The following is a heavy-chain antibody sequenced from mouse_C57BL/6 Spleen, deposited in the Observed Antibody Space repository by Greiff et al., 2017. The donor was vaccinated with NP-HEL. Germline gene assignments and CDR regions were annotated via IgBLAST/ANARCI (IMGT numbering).Heavy chain of an antibody. V-gene: IGHV1-69*01. CDR3: ARSRSSYYAMDY. Sequence: QVQLQQPGAELVMPGASVKLSCKASGYTFTSYWMHWVKQRPGQGLEWIGEIDPSDSYTNYNQKFKGKSTLTVDKSSSTAYMQLSSLTSEDSAVYYCARSRSSYYAMDYWGQGTSVTVSS. D-gene: IGHD1-1*01. CDR1: GYTFTSYW. J-gene: IGHJ4*01. CDR2: IDPSDSYT.